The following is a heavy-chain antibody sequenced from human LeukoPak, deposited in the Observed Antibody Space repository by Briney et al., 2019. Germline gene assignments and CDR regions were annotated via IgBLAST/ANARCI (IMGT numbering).Heavy chain of an antibody. J-gene: IGHJ4*02. Sequence: SETLSLTCSVSGGSLSSHYWSWIRQPPGMGLELIGHIHDTGSTFYNPSLRGRVTISLDTSNNQFSLKLTSMPAADTAVYYCARFSSGCSTSSCYLTYWGQGTLVTVS. CDR3: ARFSSGCSTSSCYLTY. CDR2: IHDTGST. CDR1: GGSLSSHY. D-gene: IGHD2-2*01. V-gene: IGHV4-59*11.